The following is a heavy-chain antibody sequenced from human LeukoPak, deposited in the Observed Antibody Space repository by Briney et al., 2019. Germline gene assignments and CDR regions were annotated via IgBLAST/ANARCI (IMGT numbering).Heavy chain of an antibody. D-gene: IGHD3-22*01. CDR1: GLNFSSYG. CDR3: ARESESYDSSGSTFGY. CDR2: IRYDGSNK. Sequence: GGSLRLSCAASGLNFSSYGMHSVRQAPGKGLEWVAPIRYDGSNKYYADSVKGRFTISRDNSKNTLYLQMNSVRAEDRAVCYCARESESYDSSGSTFGYWGQGPLVTVSS. V-gene: IGHV3-30*02. J-gene: IGHJ4*02.